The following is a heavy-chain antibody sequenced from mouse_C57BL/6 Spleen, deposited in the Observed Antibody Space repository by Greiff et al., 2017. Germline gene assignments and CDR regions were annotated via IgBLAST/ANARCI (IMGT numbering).Heavy chain of an antibody. J-gene: IGHJ4*01. Sequence: EVQLQEPGAGLVKPGGSLKLSCAASGFTFSDYGMHWVRQAPEQGLEWVAYISSGSSTIYYADKVKGRFTISRDNAKNTRFLQMTSLRSEDTAMYYGARTGTGAMDYWGQGTSVTVSS. V-gene: IGHV5-17*01. CDR3: ARTGTGAMDY. CDR1: GFTFSDYG. D-gene: IGHD4-1*01. CDR2: ISSGSSTI.